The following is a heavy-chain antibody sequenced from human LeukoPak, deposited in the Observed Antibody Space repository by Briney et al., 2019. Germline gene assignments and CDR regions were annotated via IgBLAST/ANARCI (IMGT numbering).Heavy chain of an antibody. CDR3: TRNGAATPFDY. D-gene: IGHD2-15*01. Sequence: TSETLSLTCAVYGGSFSGYYWSWIRQPPGKGLEWIGTIYHSGSTYYNPSLNSRVTISVDTSKNQFSLNLSSVTAADTALYYCTRNGAATPFDYWGQGTLVTVSS. J-gene: IGHJ4*02. CDR2: IYHSGST. CDR1: GGSFSGYY. V-gene: IGHV4-34*01.